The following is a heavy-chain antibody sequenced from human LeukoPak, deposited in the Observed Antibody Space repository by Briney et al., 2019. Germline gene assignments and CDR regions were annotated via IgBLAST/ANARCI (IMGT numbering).Heavy chain of an antibody. D-gene: IGHD3-22*01. CDR3: ASLTYYFDSSGYYPGYFQH. CDR2: ISSSNSYT. V-gene: IGHV3-11*03. Sequence: PGGSLILSCAASGFTFSDYYMSWIRQAPGKGLEWVSYISSSNSYTNYADSVKGRFYADSVKGRFTISRDNAKNSLYLQMNSLRAEDTAVYYCASLTYYFDSSGYYPGYFQHWGQGTLVTVSS. CDR1: GFTFSDYY. J-gene: IGHJ1*01.